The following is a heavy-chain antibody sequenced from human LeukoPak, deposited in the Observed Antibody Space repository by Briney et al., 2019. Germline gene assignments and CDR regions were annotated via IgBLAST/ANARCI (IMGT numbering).Heavy chain of an antibody. D-gene: IGHD4-17*01. Sequence: PGGSLRLSCAASRFTFSNYWMSWLRQAPGKGLEWVATIKEDGSDKYYMDSVKGRFTISRDNAKKSLYLQMNRLSAEDTPVNYCGRDLGYYGDCDNYHNALDIWGQGTMVTVSS. J-gene: IGHJ3*02. CDR3: GRDLGYYGDCDNYHNALDI. V-gene: IGHV3-7*01. CDR2: IKEDGSDK. CDR1: RFTFSNYW.